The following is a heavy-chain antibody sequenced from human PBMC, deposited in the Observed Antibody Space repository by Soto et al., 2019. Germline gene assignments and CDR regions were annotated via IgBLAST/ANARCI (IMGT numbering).Heavy chain of an antibody. V-gene: IGHV3-33*01. CDR2: IWYDGSNK. CDR3: ARGYLDYYGSGSYPATFVYYYYYGMDV. CDR1: GFTFSSYG. J-gene: IGHJ6*02. Sequence: PGGSLRLSCAASGFTFSSYGMHWVRQAPGKGLEWVAVIWYDGSNKYYADSVKGRFTISRDNSKNTLYLQMNSLRDEDTAVYYCARGYLDYYGSGSYPATFVYYYYYGMDVWGQGTTVTVSS. D-gene: IGHD3-10*01.